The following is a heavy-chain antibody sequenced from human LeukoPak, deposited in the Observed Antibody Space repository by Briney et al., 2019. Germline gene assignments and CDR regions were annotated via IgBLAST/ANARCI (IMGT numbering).Heavy chain of an antibody. CDR3: ARAGDYYDSSGYYY. V-gene: IGHV1-3*01. Sequence: EASVKVSCKASGYTFTSYAMHWVRQAPGQRLEWMGWINAGNGNTKYSQKFQGRVTITRDTSASTAYMELSSLRSEDTAVYYCARAGDYYDSSGYYYWGQGTLVTVSS. D-gene: IGHD3-22*01. CDR2: INAGNGNT. CDR1: GYTFTSYA. J-gene: IGHJ4*02.